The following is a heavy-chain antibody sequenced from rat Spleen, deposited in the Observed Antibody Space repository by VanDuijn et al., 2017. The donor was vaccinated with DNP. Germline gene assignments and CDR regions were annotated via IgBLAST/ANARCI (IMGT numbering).Heavy chain of an antibody. V-gene: IGHV5-25*01. CDR1: GFPFSDYY. CDR2: ISTSGDTT. Sequence: EVQLVESGGGLVQPGRSLKVSCAASGFPFSDYYMAWVRLAPKRGLEWVASISTSGDTTYYRDSVKGRFTVSRDNAKSTLSLQMDSLRSEDTATYYCTRRQPPCWCFDFWGPGTMVTVSS. D-gene: IGHD3-2*01. CDR3: TRRQPPCWCFDF. J-gene: IGHJ1*01.